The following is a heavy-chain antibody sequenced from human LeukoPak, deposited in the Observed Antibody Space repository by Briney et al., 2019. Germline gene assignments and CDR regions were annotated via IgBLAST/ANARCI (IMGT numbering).Heavy chain of an antibody. CDR2: MYYSGSA. Sequence: PSETLSLTCTVSGGSITDYYWSWIRHSSGKGLVWIGYMYYSGSAYYSPSLKTRVTISVDTSKNQFSLKLTSVTAADTAVYYCARSTFSSNWNLWGQGTLVTVSS. CDR3: ARSTFSSNWNL. D-gene: IGHD6-13*01. CDR1: GGSITDYY. V-gene: IGHV4-59*08. J-gene: IGHJ4*02.